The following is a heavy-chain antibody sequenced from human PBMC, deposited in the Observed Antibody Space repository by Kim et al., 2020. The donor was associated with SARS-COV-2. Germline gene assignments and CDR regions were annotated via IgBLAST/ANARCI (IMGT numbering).Heavy chain of an antibody. V-gene: IGHV3-53*01. CDR2: T. Sequence: TYYANSVKGRVTISGDNTKHTLYLQMNGLRAKDRAMYYCARGSVNTIIANWGQGTLVTVSS. J-gene: IGHJ4*02. D-gene: IGHD6-13*01. CDR3: ARGSVNTIIAN.